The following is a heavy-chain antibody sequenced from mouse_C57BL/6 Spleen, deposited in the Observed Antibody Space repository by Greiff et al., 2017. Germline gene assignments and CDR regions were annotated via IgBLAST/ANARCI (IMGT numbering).Heavy chain of an antibody. J-gene: IGHJ3*01. D-gene: IGHD1-1*01. Sequence: QVQLQQPGAELVMPGASVKLSCKASGYTFTSYWMHWVKQRPGQGLEWIGEIDPSDSYTNYNQKFKGKSTLTVDKSSSTAYMQLSSLTSEDSAVYYCAYGREGFADWGQGTLVTVSA. CDR2: IDPSDSYT. CDR3: AYGREGFAD. CDR1: GYTFTSYW. V-gene: IGHV1-69*01.